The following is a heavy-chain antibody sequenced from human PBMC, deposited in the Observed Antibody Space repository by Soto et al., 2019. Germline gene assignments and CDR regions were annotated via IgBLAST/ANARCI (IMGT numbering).Heavy chain of an antibody. V-gene: IGHV1-69*02. J-gene: IGHJ5*02. D-gene: IGHD2-15*01. CDR2: IITILGIA. CDR3: AWSYCSGGSCYPGRFHANWFDP. CDR1: GGTFRSYT. Sequence: QVQLVQSGAEVQKPGSSVKVSCKASGGTFRSYTISWVRQAPGQGLEWMGRIITILGIANYAQKFQGRVTITADKTTSTTYMELSSLRSEDTAAYYYAWSYCSGGSCYPGRFHANWFDPWGQGTLVTVSS.